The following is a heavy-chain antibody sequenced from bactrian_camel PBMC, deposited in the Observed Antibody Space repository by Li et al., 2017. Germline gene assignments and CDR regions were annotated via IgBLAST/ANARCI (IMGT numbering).Heavy chain of an antibody. D-gene: IGHD5*01. V-gene: IGHV3S1*01. CDR2: IYTGSGSA. Sequence: HVQLVESGGGSVQPGGSLRLSCAVSGSLYGYCMGWFRQAPGKEREGIASIYTGSGSAYYADSVKGRFAISEEMDQDKERSGKNMMFMQMDSLKPEDTAMYYCAATMGDYALGVPLSPGGCEESDFGWWGQGTQVTVS. CDR3: AATMGDYALGVPLSPGGCEESDFGW. CDR1: GSLYGYC. J-gene: IGHJ6*01.